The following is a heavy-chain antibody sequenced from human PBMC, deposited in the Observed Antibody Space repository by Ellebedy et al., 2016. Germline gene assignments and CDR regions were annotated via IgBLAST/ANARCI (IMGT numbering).Heavy chain of an antibody. Sequence: GESLKISXAASGLIFSDYDMGWIRQSPGKGLEWVSYISSSLDTIYYADSVKGRFTISRDHAKNSLYLEMNSLRAEDTAVYYCARDAGNSEGFDYWGQGTLVTVSS. J-gene: IGHJ4*02. CDR3: ARDAGNSEGFDY. V-gene: IGHV3-11*04. CDR2: ISSSLDTI. CDR1: GLIFSDYD. D-gene: IGHD4-23*01.